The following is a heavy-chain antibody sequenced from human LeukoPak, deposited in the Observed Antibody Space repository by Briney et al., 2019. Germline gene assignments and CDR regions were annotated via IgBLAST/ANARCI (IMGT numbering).Heavy chain of an antibody. CDR1: GYTFTSYA. D-gene: IGHD4-17*01. Sequence: GASVKVSCKASGYTFTSYAMNWVRQAPGQGLEGMGWINTNTGDPTYAQGFTGRFVFSLDTSVSTAYLQISSLKAEDTAVYYCARDLRSAYYYYYYMDVWGKGTTVTVSS. CDR3: ARDLRSAYYYYYYMDV. V-gene: IGHV7-4-1*02. CDR2: INTNTGDP. J-gene: IGHJ6*03.